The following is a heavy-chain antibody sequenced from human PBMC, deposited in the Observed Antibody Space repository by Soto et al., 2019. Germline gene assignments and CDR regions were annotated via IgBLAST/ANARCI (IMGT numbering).Heavy chain of an antibody. V-gene: IGHV3-23*01. CDR1: GFPFSSYA. Sequence: SGGSLRLSCASSGFPFSSYAMSWVRQAPGKGLEWVSAISGSGGSTYYADSVKGRFTISRDNSKNTLYLQMNSLRAEDTAVYYCAKGTDPGPVPGFDYWGQGTLVTVSS. D-gene: IGHD2-2*01. CDR2: ISGSGGST. CDR3: AKGTDPGPVPGFDY. J-gene: IGHJ4*02.